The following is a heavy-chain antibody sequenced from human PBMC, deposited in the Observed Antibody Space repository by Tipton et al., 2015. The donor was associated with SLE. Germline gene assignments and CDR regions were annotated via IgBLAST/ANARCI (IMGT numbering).Heavy chain of an antibody. CDR3: ARDPLRDYGGQTAPES. V-gene: IGHV4-38-2*02. Sequence: TLSLTCTVSGYSISRGYYWGWIRQPPGGGLEWLGSVYPGGTAYYNPSLKSRVTVSVDTAKNQFSLKLTSVTAADTAVYYCARDPLRDYGGQTAPESWGQGTLVTVSP. J-gene: IGHJ5*02. CDR2: VYPGGTA. D-gene: IGHD4-23*01. CDR1: GYSISRGYY.